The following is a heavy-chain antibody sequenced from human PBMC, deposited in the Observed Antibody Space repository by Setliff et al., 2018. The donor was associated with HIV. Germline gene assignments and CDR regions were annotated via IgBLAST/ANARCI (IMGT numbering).Heavy chain of an antibody. Sequence: PSETLSLTCTVSGGSVNSATYYWSWIRQHPGKGLEWIGYIDYSGSAFYNPSLKSRITISVDTSKKQFSLRMKSMTDADTAMYYCAREGKTAMVTKYFDYWGQGTMVTVS. CDR2: IDYSGSA. J-gene: IGHJ4*02. CDR3: AREGKTAMVTKYFDY. D-gene: IGHD5-18*01. CDR1: GGSVNSATYY. V-gene: IGHV4-31*03.